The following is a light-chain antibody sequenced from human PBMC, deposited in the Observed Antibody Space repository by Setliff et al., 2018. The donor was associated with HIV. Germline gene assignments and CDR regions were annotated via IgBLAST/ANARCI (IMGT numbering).Light chain of an antibody. CDR2: EVT. V-gene: IGLV2-14*01. CDR3: SSYRRGNTLV. J-gene: IGLJ1*01. CDR1: STDVGGYDY. Sequence: QSALTQPASVSGSPGQSITISCTGTSTDVGGYDYVSWYQQLPGKAPKLIIFEVTNRPSGISLRFSGSKSGNTASLTISGLQAEDDADYYCSSYRRGNTLVFGTGTKVTVL.